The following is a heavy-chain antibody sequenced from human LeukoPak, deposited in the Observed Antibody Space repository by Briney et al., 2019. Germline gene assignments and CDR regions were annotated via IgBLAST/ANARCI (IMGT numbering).Heavy chain of an antibody. D-gene: IGHD2-2*01. CDR3: AREGYCTSSSCYGLPHFDY. CDR1: GFTFSSCS. V-gene: IGHV3-48*01. Sequence: GGSLRLSCAASGFTFSSCSMNWVRQAPGKGLEWVSYISSSSSTIYYADSVKGRFTISRDNAKNSLYLQMNSLRAEDTAVYYCAREGYCTSSSCYGLPHFDYGGQGTLVTVSS. CDR2: ISSSSSTI. J-gene: IGHJ4*02.